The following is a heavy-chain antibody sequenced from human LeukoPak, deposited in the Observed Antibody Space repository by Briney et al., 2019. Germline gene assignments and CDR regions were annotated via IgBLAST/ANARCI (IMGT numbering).Heavy chain of an antibody. CDR1: GYSFSDFP. V-gene: IGHV1-2*06. D-gene: IGHD3-10*01. Sequence: ASVKVSCKASGYSFSDFPVHWVRQAPGQGLEWMGRIDSNRGGTSYAQNFQGRVTITRDTSISTAYMEVSGLTSDDTAVYYCARGGSGSGYLYYFDYWGQGTLVSVSS. J-gene: IGHJ4*02. CDR3: ARGGSGSGYLYYFDY. CDR2: IDSNRGGT.